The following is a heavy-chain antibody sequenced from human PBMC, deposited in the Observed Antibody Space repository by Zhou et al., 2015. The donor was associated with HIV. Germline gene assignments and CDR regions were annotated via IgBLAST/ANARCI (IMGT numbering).Heavy chain of an antibody. V-gene: IGHV1-69*13. CDR2: IIPIFGTA. CDR1: GYTFNNYG. J-gene: IGHJ4*02. CDR3: ARVPEASAYFDY. Sequence: QVQLVQSGAEVKKRGASVKVSCKASGYTFNNYGINWVRQAPGLGLEWMGGIIPIFGTANYAQKFQGRVTITADESTSTAYMELSSLRSEDTAVYYCARVPEASAYFDYWGQGTLVTVSS. D-gene: IGHD3-10*01.